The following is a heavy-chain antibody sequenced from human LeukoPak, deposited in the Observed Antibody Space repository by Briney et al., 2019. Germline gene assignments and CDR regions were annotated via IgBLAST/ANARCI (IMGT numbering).Heavy chain of an antibody. CDR3: AGGIACSGGSCYSGWFDP. Sequence: SETLSLTCTVSGGSISSYYWSWIRQPPGKGLEWIGYIYYSGSTNYNPSLKSRVTISVDTSKNQFSLKLSSVTAADTAVYYCAGGIACSGGSCYSGWFDPWGQGTLVTVSS. CDR1: GGSISSYY. D-gene: IGHD2-15*01. CDR2: IYYSGST. V-gene: IGHV4-59*08. J-gene: IGHJ5*02.